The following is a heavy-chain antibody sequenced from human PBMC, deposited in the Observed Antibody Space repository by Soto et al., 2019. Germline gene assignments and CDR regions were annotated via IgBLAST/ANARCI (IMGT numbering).Heavy chain of an antibody. J-gene: IGHJ4*02. D-gene: IGHD2-21*02. V-gene: IGHV4-31*03. Sequence: SLTCTVSGGSISSGGYYWSWIRQHPGKGLEWIGYIYYSGSTYYNPSLKSRVTISVDTSKNQFSLKLSSVTAADTAVYYCARASVVVTAIPFDYWGQGTLVTVSS. CDR1: GGSISSGGYY. CDR3: ARASVVVTAIPFDY. CDR2: IYYSGST.